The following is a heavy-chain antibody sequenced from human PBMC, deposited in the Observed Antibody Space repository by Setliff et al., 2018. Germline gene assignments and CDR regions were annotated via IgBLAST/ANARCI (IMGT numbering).Heavy chain of an antibody. D-gene: IGHD3-22*01. J-gene: IGHJ5*02. CDR2: IYYSGST. V-gene: IGHV4-39*07. Sequence: SETLSLTCTVSGGSISSYYWGWIRQPPGKGLEWIGSIYYSGSTYYNPSLKSRVTISVDTSKNQFSLKLSSVTAADTAVYYCARTNYYDSSTYFNWFDPWGQGTLVTVSS. CDR1: GGSISSYY. CDR3: ARTNYYDSSTYFNWFDP.